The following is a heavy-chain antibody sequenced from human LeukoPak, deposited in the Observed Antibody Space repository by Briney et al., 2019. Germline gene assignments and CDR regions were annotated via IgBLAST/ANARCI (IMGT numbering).Heavy chain of an antibody. CDR2: ISSSSSYI. D-gene: IGHD5-12*01. CDR3: ARDEMATRPLDY. J-gene: IGHJ4*02. Sequence: GGSLRLSCAASGFTFSNAWMSWVRQAPGKGLEWVSSISSSSSYIYYADSVKGRFTISRDNAKNSLYLQMNSLRAEDTAVYYCARDEMATRPLDYWGQGTLVTVSS. CDR1: GFTFSNAW. V-gene: IGHV3-21*01.